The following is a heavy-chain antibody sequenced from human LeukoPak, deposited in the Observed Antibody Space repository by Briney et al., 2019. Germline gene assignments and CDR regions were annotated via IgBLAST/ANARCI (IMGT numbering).Heavy chain of an antibody. J-gene: IGHJ6*02. Sequence: PGGSLRLSCAASGFTFSSYAMSWVRQAPGKGLEWVSAISGSGGSTYYADSVKGRFTISRDNSKNTLYLQMNSLRAEDTAVYYCAEGRYFDWYHNMIGSYYGMDVWGQGTTVTVSS. V-gene: IGHV3-23*01. CDR2: ISGSGGST. CDR1: GFTFSSYA. CDR3: AEGRYFDWYHNMIGSYYGMDV. D-gene: IGHD3-9*01.